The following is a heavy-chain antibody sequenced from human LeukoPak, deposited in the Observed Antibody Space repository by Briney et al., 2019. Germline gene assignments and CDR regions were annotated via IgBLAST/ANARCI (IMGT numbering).Heavy chain of an antibody. J-gene: IGHJ4*02. D-gene: IGHD1-7*01. Sequence: ASVKVSCKASGYSFTSYDINWVRQATGQGLEWMGWMNLNSGNTGYAQKFQGRVTMTRNTSISTVYMELSSLRSEDTAVYYCASYNWNFLYYFDYWGQGTLVTVSS. CDR3: ASYNWNFLYYFDY. V-gene: IGHV1-8*01. CDR1: GYSFTSYD. CDR2: MNLNSGNT.